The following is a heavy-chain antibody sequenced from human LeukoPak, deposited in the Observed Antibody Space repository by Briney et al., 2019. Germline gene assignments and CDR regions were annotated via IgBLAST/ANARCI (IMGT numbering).Heavy chain of an antibody. CDR1: GYTFTSYY. V-gene: IGHV1-46*03. J-gene: IGHJ5*02. CDR3: ARDLPALDWFDP. CDR2: INPSGGST. Sequence: VSVKVSCKASGYTFTSYYMHWVRQAPGQGLEWMGIINPSGGSTSYAQKFQGRVTMTRDTSTSTVYMELSSLRSEDTAVYYCARDLPALDWFDPWGQGTLVTVSS.